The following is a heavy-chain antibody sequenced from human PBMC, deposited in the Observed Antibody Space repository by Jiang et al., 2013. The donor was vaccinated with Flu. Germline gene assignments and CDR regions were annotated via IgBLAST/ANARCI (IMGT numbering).Heavy chain of an antibody. CDR2: SIALGTT. Sequence: GLVKPSETLSLTCTISGGSFTLLLLELYPAVPRVRDWSGLGISIALGTTNYNPSLKSRVTLSVDTSKNQFSLKLSSVTAADTAVYYCARLYGSGSVLAPPDYWGQGTLVTVSS. CDR1: GGSFTLLL. J-gene: IGHJ4*02. D-gene: IGHD3-10*01. CDR3: ARLYGSGSVLAPPDY. V-gene: IGHV4-59*12.